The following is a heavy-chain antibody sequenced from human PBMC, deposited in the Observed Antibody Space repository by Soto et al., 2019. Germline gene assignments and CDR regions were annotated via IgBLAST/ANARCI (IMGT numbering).Heavy chain of an antibody. J-gene: IGHJ5*02. D-gene: IGHD3-10*01. CDR1: GYTFSGYD. CDR2: MNPNSGDT. Sequence: QVQLVQSGAEVKKPGASVKVSCKTSGYTFSGYDINWVRQATGQGLEWMGWMNPNSGDTAYAQKCQGRVTMTRNTSINTAYMELSRLRFEDSAVYYCARGRFLRHVGRGVLNWFDPWGQGTLVTVSA. CDR3: ARGRFLRHVGRGVLNWFDP. V-gene: IGHV1-8*01.